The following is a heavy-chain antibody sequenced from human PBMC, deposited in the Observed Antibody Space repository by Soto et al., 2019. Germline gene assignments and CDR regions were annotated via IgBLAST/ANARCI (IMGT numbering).Heavy chain of an antibody. D-gene: IGHD5-12*01. V-gene: IGHV3-30*18. CDR2: IAFDGSNK. J-gene: IGHJ6*02. CDR3: AKDPATVIPLGAAGMDV. CDR1: GFTFRSNG. Sequence: QVQLVESGGGVVQPGRSLRLSCTASGFTFRSNGMHWVRQAAGKGLEWVAAIAFDGSNKYYADSVKGRFTISRDNSKNTVYLQMNSLRVEDTAVYYCAKDPATVIPLGAAGMDVWSQGTTVTVSS.